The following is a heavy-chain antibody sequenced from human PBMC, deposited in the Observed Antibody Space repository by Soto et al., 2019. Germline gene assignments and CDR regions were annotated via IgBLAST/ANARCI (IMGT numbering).Heavy chain of an antibody. CDR3: VKDVIGYCSAGNCCPDSYFDY. D-gene: IGHD2-15*01. CDR2: SSWHSGTT. CDR1: GFSFNDYD. V-gene: IGHV3-9*01. Sequence: GGSLRLSCAASGFSFNDYDMRWGLQAPPEGREECSGSSWHSGTTDYTDSLKGRFTISRDTAKNSLSLQISCLTAADTAVYYCVKDVIGYCSAGNCCPDSYFDYWGQGALVTGSS. J-gene: IGHJ4*02.